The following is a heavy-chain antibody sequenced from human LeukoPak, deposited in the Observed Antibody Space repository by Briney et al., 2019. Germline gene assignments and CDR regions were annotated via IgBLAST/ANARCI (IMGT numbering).Heavy chain of an antibody. V-gene: IGHV3-30*18. CDR3: ANWKIGMDY. Sequence: GGSLRLSCAASGFTFSSHAMHWVRQAPGKGLEWVALISNDGNNKYYAASVKGRFNISRDNSKNTLNLQMNSLRAEDTAVYYCANWKIGMDYWGQGTLVTVSS. J-gene: IGHJ4*02. D-gene: IGHD1-1*01. CDR1: GFTFSSHA. CDR2: ISNDGNNK.